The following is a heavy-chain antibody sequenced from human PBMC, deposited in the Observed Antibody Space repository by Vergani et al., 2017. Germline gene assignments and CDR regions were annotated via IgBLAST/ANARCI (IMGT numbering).Heavy chain of an antibody. CDR3: ARRGYCNYDPPDY. D-gene: IGHD3-3*01. CDR1: GYSFPNYW. CDR2: IYPGDSDI. Sequence: EVQLVQSGAEVKKPGESLRISCKGSGYSFPNYWIGWVRQMPGKGLEWMGIIYPGDSDITYNPSFQGQVPISADKSIGTVYLQGNILKASDTAIYYCARRGYCNYDPPDYWGQGTLVTVSS. J-gene: IGHJ4*02. V-gene: IGHV5-51*03.